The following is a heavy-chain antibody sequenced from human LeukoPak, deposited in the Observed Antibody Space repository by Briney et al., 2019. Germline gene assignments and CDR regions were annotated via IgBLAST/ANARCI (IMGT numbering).Heavy chain of an antibody. J-gene: IGHJ4*02. Sequence: PSETMSLTCAVSGYSISSGYHWAWSRQPPGKGLEWIGSMSHSGSTYSNPSLKSRVTSSVDTSKNQFSVKLRSVSAADTAVYYCARHNVYDSSGDGRYYFDQWGQGTLVTVSS. D-gene: IGHD3-22*01. CDR1: GYSISSGYH. CDR2: MSHSGST. CDR3: ARHNVYDSSGDGRYYFDQ. V-gene: IGHV4-38-2*01.